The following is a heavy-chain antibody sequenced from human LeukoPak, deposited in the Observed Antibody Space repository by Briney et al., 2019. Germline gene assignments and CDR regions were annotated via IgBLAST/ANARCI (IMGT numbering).Heavy chain of an antibody. D-gene: IGHD2-2*03. Sequence: ASVKVSCKASGYTFTSYYMHWVRQAPGQGLEWMGIINPSGGSTSYAQKFQDRITITRDTSASTAYMELGSLRSEDTAMYYCTRTRGIGYGYDAFDIWGQGTMVTVSS. J-gene: IGHJ3*02. CDR1: GYTFTSYY. CDR3: TRTRGIGYGYDAFDI. V-gene: IGHV1-46*01. CDR2: INPSGGST.